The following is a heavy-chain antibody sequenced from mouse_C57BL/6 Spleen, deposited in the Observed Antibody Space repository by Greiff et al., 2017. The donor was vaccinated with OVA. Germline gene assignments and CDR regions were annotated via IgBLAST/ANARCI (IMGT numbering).Heavy chain of an antibody. CDR1: GYAFSSSW. CDR2: IYPGDGDT. J-gene: IGHJ1*03. V-gene: IGHV1-82*01. CDR3: ATYGSSYGYFDV. D-gene: IGHD1-1*01. Sequence: QVQLQQSGPELVKPGASVKISCKASGYAFSSSWMNWVKQRPGKGLEWIGRIYPGDGDTNYNGQFKGKATLTADKSSSTAYMQRSSLTSEDSAVYFCATYGSSYGYFDVWGTGTTVTVSS.